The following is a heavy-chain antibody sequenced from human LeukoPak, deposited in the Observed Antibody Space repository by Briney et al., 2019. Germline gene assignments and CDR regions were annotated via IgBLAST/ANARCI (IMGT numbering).Heavy chain of an antibody. J-gene: IGHJ4*02. CDR1: GYSISSNYN. Sequence: SETLSLTCSVSGYSISSNYNWAWIRQPPGKGLEWIGTFNPSGNTYYNPSLKSRVTISVDTSKNQFSLKLSSVTAADTAVYYCARGVDTAMVDYWGQGTLVTVSS. V-gene: IGHV4-38-2*02. D-gene: IGHD5-18*01. CDR3: ARGVDTAMVDY. CDR2: FNPSGNT.